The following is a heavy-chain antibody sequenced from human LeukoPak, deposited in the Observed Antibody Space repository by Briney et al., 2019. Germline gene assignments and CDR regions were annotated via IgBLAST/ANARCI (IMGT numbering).Heavy chain of an antibody. V-gene: IGHV4-39*06. CDR3: ARDSCSSTSCRKKFDD. Sequence: SETLSLTCSISGGSISSTNYYWGWIRQPPGKGLEWIGSMYYSGSTYYNPSLKSRVTISVDTSKIQFPLNLSSVTAADTAVYYCARDSCSSTSCRKKFDDWGQGTLVTVSS. CDR2: MYYSGST. CDR1: GGSISSTNYY. J-gene: IGHJ4*02. D-gene: IGHD2-2*01.